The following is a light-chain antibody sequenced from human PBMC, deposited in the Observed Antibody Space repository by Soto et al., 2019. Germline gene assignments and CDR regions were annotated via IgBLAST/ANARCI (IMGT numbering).Light chain of an antibody. Sequence: DIQMTHSPSSLSASVGDRVTITCRASQSISTYLNWYQQKPGKAPNFLIFAASTLQSGVPSRFSGSGSGTDFTLTIRSLQPEDFATYYFQQSYTAQLTFGGGTKVDIX. CDR3: QQSYTAQLT. CDR2: AAS. J-gene: IGKJ4*01. V-gene: IGKV1-39*01. CDR1: QSISTY.